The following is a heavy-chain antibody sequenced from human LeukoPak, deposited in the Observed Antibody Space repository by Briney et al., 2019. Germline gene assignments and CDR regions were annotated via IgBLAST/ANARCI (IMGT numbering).Heavy chain of an antibody. V-gene: IGHV4-59*12. CDR3: ARGLKCQLLKLRYYYMDV. Sequence: PSETLSLTCTVSGGSISSYYWSWIRQPPGKGLEWIGYIYYSGSTNYNPSLKSRVTISVDTSKNQFSLKLSSVTAADTAVYYCARGLKCQLLKLRYYYMDVWGKGTTVTVSS. CDR2: IYYSGST. J-gene: IGHJ6*03. D-gene: IGHD2-2*01. CDR1: GGSISSYY.